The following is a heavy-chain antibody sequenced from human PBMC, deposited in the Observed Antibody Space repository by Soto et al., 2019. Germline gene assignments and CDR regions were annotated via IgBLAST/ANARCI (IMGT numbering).Heavy chain of an antibody. Sequence: PGESLKISCKGSVYSFTSYWIGWVRQMPGKGLEWMGIIYPGDSDTRYSPSFQGQVIISADKSINSAFLPWTSLKASDSAIYYCANLDLTFGSIDVWDIRGQGSMGTVSS. V-gene: IGHV5-51*01. D-gene: IGHD3-16*01. CDR1: VYSFTSYW. J-gene: IGHJ6*01. CDR3: ANLDLTFGSIDVWDI. CDR2: IYPGDSDT.